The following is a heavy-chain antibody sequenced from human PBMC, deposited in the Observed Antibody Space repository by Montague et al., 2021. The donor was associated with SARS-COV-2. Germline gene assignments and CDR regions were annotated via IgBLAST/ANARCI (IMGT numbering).Heavy chain of an antibody. Sequence: SETLPLTCTVSGDSIRNSDYSWGWVRQPPGNGLEWIGNIYNGGSTFYSPSLKSRVTIFVDTSKNQFSLKLSSVTAADTAVYYCATRTRYPQNDFGFWGQGTLVTVSS. CDR3: ATRTRYPQNDFGF. V-gene: IGHV4-39*01. CDR1: GDSIRNSDYS. J-gene: IGHJ4*02. D-gene: IGHD1-14*01. CDR2: IYNGGST.